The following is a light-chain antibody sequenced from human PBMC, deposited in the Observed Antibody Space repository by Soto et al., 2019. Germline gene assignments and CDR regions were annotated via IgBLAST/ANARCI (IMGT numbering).Light chain of an antibody. CDR1: QVISSY. V-gene: IGKV1-9*01. CDR3: QQLNSYPIT. CDR2: AAS. J-gene: IGKJ5*01. Sequence: DIQMTQSPSTLSGSVGDRFTITCRASQVISSYLAWYQQKPGKAPKLLIYAASTLQSGVPSRFSGSRSGTEFTLTISSLQPEDFATYYCQQLNSYPITFGQGTRLEIK.